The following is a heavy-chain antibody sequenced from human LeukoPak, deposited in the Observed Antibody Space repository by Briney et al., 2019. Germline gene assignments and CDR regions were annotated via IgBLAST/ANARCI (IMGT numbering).Heavy chain of an antibody. J-gene: IGHJ4*02. D-gene: IGHD2-2*01. Sequence: GASVKVSCKASGYTFTGYYMHWVRQAPGQGLEWMGWINPNSGGTNYAQKFQGRVTMTRDTSISTAYMELSRLRSDDTAVYYCAREDIKYCSSTSCYLGYWGQGTLVTVSS. CDR1: GYTFTGYY. CDR2: INPNSGGT. CDR3: AREDIKYCSSTSCYLGY. V-gene: IGHV1-2*02.